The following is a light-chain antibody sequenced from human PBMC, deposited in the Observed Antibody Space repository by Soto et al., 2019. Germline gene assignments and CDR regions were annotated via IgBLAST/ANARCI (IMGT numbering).Light chain of an antibody. V-gene: IGLV2-14*01. J-gene: IGLJ1*01. Sequence: QSVLTQPASVSGSPGQSITISCTGTSSDVGGYNYVSWYQQHPGKAPKLMIYEVSNRPSGVSNRFSGSKSGNTASRTISGLQAEDEADYYCSSYTSGSTPNFGTGTKVTVL. CDR1: SSDVGGYNY. CDR3: SSYTSGSTPN. CDR2: EVS.